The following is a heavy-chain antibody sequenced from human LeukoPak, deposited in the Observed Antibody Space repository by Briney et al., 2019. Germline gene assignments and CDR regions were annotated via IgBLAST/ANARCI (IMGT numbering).Heavy chain of an antibody. CDR3: ARDGSRVEATPYFDF. V-gene: IGHV1-46*01. Sequence: ASVKDSFKASVYTLIKYHRHWVRPAPGQGLEWMGVINPDGGSTTYAQKFQGRVTMTRDTSTSTVYMDMNSLRPEDSAVHRCARDGSRVEATPYFDFWGQGTLVTVSS. CDR2: INPDGGST. CDR1: VYTLIKYH. D-gene: IGHD1-26*01. J-gene: IGHJ4*02.